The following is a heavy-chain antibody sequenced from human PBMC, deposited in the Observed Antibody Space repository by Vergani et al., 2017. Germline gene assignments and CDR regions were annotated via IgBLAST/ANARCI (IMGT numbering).Heavy chain of an antibody. J-gene: IGHJ4*02. V-gene: IGHV4-38-2*01. D-gene: IGHD5-24*01. CDR3: ARVEMASIGTD. Sequence: QVQLQESGPGLVKPSETLSLTCAVSGYSISSGSYWGWIRQPPGKGLEWIGSIDHSGSTYYSPSLKSRVTMSVDTSKNQFSLKMRSVTAADTAVYYCARVEMASIGTDWGQGTLVTVSS. CDR1: GYSISSGSY. CDR2: IDHSGST.